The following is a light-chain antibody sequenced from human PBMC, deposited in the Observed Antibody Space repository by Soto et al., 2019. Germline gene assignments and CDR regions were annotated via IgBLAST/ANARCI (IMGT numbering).Light chain of an antibody. CDR1: QGIGYN. CDR2: TAS. Sequence: DIQMTQSPTSLSASVGDRVTITCRASQGIGYNLAWYQQKPGKVPKLLIYTASTLHSGVPSRFSGSGSGTEFTLTINSLQPEDVATDFCQKYDSVPWSFGQGTRVEI. CDR3: QKYDSVPWS. J-gene: IGKJ1*01. V-gene: IGKV1-27*01.